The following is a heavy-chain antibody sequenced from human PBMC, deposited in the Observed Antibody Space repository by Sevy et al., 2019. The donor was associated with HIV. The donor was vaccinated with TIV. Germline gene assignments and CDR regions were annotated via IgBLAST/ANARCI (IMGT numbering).Heavy chain of an antibody. V-gene: IGHV3-21*01. CDR2: ISSSSSYI. CDR3: ARVGGYGSGSFPGYMDV. CDR1: GFTFSSYS. D-gene: IGHD3-10*01. J-gene: IGHJ6*03. Sequence: GGSLRLSCAASGFTFSSYSMNWVRQAPGKGLEWVSSISSSSSYIYYADSVKGRFTISRDNAKNSLYLQMNSLRAEDTAVYYCARVGGYGSGSFPGYMDVWGKGTTVTVSS.